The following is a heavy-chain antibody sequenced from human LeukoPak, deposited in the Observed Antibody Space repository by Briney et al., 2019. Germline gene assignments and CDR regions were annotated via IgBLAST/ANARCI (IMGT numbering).Heavy chain of an antibody. Sequence: GGSLRLSCAASGFTFSSYWMSWVRQAPGKGLEWVSAISGSGGSTYYADSVKGRFTISRDNSKNTLYLQMNSLRAEDTAVYYCAKELTIFGVVTQNWFDPWGQGTLVTVSS. CDR1: GFTFSSYW. D-gene: IGHD3-3*01. J-gene: IGHJ5*02. CDR2: ISGSGGST. CDR3: AKELTIFGVVTQNWFDP. V-gene: IGHV3-23*01.